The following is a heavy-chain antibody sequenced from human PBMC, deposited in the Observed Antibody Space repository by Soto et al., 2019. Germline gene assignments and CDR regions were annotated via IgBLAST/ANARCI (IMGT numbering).Heavy chain of an antibody. Sequence: QVQLVESGGGVVQPGRSLRLSCAASGFTFSSYGMHWVRQAPGKGLEWVAVISYDGSNKYYADSVKGRFTISRDNSKNTLYLQMNSLRAEDTAVYYCAKGLSTSYLFDYWGQGTLVTVSS. V-gene: IGHV3-30*18. CDR3: AKGLSTSYLFDY. D-gene: IGHD2-2*01. CDR1: GFTFSSYG. CDR2: ISYDGSNK. J-gene: IGHJ4*02.